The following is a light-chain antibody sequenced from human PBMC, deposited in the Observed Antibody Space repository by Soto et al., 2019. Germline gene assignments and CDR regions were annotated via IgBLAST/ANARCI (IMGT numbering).Light chain of an antibody. J-gene: IGKJ1*01. V-gene: IGKV3-20*01. CDR1: QSVSSSY. CDR2: GAS. CDR3: QQYGSSPRT. Sequence: EIVLTQSPGTLSLSPGERANLSCRASQSVSSSYLAWYQQKPGQAPRLRIYGASSRATGIPDRFSGSGSGTDFTLTISRLEPEDFAVYYCQQYGSSPRTFGQGTKVEIK.